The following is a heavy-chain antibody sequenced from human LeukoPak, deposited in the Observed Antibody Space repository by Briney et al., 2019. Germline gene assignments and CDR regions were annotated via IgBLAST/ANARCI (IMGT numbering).Heavy chain of an antibody. J-gene: IGHJ3*02. D-gene: IGHD6-6*01. CDR2: IIPILGIA. V-gene: IGHV1-69*04. Sequence: ASVTVSCTASGGTFSSYAISWVRQAPGQGLEWMGRIIPILGIANYAQKFQGRVTITADKSTSTAYMELSSLRSEDTAVYYCARDRIAARHGAFDIWGQGTMVTVSS. CDR1: GGTFSSYA. CDR3: ARDRIAARHGAFDI.